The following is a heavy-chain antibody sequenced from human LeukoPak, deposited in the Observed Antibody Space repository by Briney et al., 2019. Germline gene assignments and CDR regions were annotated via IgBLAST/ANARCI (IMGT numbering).Heavy chain of an antibody. CDR3: ASGYSSSWYQWFDP. CDR2: MNPTSGNT. V-gene: IGHV1-8*01. D-gene: IGHD6-13*01. Sequence: ASVKVSCKASGSSVTSYDINWVRQATGQRPEWIGWMNPTSGNTGYAQKFQGRVTMTRNTSINTAYMELSSLRSEDTAVYYCASGYSSSWYQWFDPWGQGTLVTVSS. J-gene: IGHJ5*02. CDR1: GSSVTSYD.